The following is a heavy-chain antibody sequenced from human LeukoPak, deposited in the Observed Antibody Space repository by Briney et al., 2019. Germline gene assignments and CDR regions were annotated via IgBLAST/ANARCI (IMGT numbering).Heavy chain of an antibody. V-gene: IGHV3-48*04. D-gene: IGHD1-26*01. Sequence: GGPLRLSCAASGFTFSTFGMNWVRQAPGKGLEWVSYISSSGSTIYYADSVKGRFTISRDNAKNSLYLQMNSLRAEDTAVYYCARVLGMSTYYYYYGMDVWGQGTTVTVSS. CDR2: ISSSGSTI. J-gene: IGHJ6*02. CDR3: ARVLGMSTYYYYYGMDV. CDR1: GFTFSTFG.